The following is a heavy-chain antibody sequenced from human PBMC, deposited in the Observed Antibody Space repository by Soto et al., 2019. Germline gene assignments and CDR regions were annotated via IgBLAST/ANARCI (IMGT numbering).Heavy chain of an antibody. CDR3: ARDLCSGWCGAMDV. CDR1: GFTFSSYG. Sequence: QVQLVESGGGVVQPGRSLRLSCAASGFTFSSYGMHWVRQAPGKWLEWVAVIWYDGSNKQYVDPVKGRFTISRDNSKKTLYLQMNSLRAEDTAVYYCARDLCSGWCGAMDVWGQGTTVTVSS. V-gene: IGHV3-33*01. CDR2: IWYDGSNK. J-gene: IGHJ6*02. D-gene: IGHD6-13*01.